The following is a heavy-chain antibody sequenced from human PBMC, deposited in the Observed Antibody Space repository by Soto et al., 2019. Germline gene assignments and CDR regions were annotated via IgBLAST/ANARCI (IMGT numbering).Heavy chain of an antibody. D-gene: IGHD6-13*01. V-gene: IGHV4-59*01. CDR3: ARDLAAVPRAFAY. CDR1: GGSISSYF. J-gene: IGHJ4*02. Sequence: AETLSLTCTVSGGSISSYFYIWVRQAQGKGLEGIGSVYYTGTTDYHPSLKSRVTISVDTSKTQFSRNLRSVTAADTAVYYCARDLAAVPRAFAYWGRGTLVTVSS. CDR2: VYYTGTT.